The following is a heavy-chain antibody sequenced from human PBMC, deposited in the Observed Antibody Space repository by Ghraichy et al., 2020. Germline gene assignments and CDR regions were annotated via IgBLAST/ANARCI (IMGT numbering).Heavy chain of an antibody. D-gene: IGHD1-1*01. V-gene: IGHV3-23*01. Sequence: GESLNISCAVSGFTFNSHAMSWVRQAPGKGLEWVSVISGGGITYYADSVKGRFTISRDNLKNALYLQMNSLRADDTAVYFCARYKYNSVENERHFDYWGQGTLVTVSS. CDR3: ARYKYNSVENERHFDY. CDR1: GFTFNSHA. CDR2: ISGGGIT. J-gene: IGHJ4*02.